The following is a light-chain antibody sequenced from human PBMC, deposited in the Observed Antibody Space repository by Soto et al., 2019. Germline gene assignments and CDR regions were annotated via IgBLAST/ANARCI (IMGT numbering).Light chain of an antibody. J-gene: IGKJ4*01. CDR3: QQSSSTPQT. CDR1: QSISSY. Sequence: DIHMTQSPSSLSASVGDRVTITCRASQSISSYLSWYQQKPGKAPKLLINVASTLQSGVPSRFSGSGSGTDFTLAISSXQPEDFATYYCQQSSSTPQTFGGGTKVDIK. CDR2: VAS. V-gene: IGKV1-39*01.